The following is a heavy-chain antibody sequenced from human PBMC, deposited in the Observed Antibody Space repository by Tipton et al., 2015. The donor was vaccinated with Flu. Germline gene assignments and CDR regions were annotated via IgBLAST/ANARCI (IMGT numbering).Heavy chain of an antibody. D-gene: IGHD2-15*01. J-gene: IGHJ4*02. CDR3: ARDGALVVVAARFDY. CDR1: GFTFSSYA. Sequence: AVSGFTFSSYAMHWVRQAPGKGLEWVAVISYDGSNKYYADSVKGRFTISRDNSKNTLYLQMNSLRAEDTAVYYCARDGALVVVAARFDYWGQGTLVTVSS. CDR2: ISYDGSNK. V-gene: IGHV3-30-3*01.